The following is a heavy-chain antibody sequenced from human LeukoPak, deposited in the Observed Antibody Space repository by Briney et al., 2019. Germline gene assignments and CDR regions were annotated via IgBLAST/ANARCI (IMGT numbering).Heavy chain of an antibody. CDR2: IIPIFGTA. V-gene: IGHV1-69*06. D-gene: IGHD2-2*01. CDR1: GGTFSSYA. CDR3: ARAYLGYCSSTSCSPGDYFDY. J-gene: IGHJ4*03. Sequence: SVKVSCKASGGTFSSYAISWVRQSPGQGLEWMGGIIPIFGTAIYAQKFQGRVTMIEDTSTDAAYMELSSLRSEDTAVYYCARAYLGYCSSTSCSPGDYFDYWGQGTMVTVSS.